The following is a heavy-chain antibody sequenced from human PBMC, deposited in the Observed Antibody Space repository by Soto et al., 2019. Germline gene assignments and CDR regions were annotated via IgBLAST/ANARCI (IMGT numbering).Heavy chain of an antibody. V-gene: IGHV1-2*02. CDR1: GSAFTGAY. CDR2: SNPNSGGT. D-gene: IGHD1-26*01. Sequence: VSVQLDCKASGSAFTGAYMRCLLLATGKGLEWRGWSNPNSGGTNYAQNFQGRVTMTRDTSISTAYMELSRLRSDDTAVYYCARGSTEYIYYHQSMDAWGPARTGT. CDR3: ARGSTEYIYYHQSMDA. J-gene: IGHJ6*02.